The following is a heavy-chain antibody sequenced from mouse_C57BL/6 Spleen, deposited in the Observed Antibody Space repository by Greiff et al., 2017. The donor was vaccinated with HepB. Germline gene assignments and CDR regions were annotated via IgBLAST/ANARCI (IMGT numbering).Heavy chain of an antibody. V-gene: IGHV1-55*01. J-gene: IGHJ4*01. D-gene: IGHD2-4*01. CDR3: ARRDYDGDYDAMDY. CDR2: IYPGSGST. Sequence: QVQLQQPGAELVKPGASVKLSCTASGYTFTSYWITWVKQRPGQGLEWIGDIYPGSGSTNYNEKFKSKATLTVDTSSSTAYMQLSSLTSEDSAVYYCARRDYDGDYDAMDYWGQGTSVTVSS. CDR1: GYTFTSYW.